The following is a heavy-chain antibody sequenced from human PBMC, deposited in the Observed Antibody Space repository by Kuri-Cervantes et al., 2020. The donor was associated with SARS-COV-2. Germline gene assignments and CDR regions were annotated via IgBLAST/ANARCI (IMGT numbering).Heavy chain of an antibody. CDR2: INHSGST. Sequence: SETLSLTCAVYGGSFSGYYWSWIRQPPGKGLEWIGEINHSGSTNYNPSLKSRVTISVDTSKNQFSLKLSSVTAADTAVYYCARGRGLYSRKAYGMDVWGQGTTVTVSS. V-gene: IGHV4-34*01. D-gene: IGHD3-16*02. CDR3: ARGRGLYSRKAYGMDV. CDR1: GGSFSGYY. J-gene: IGHJ6*02.